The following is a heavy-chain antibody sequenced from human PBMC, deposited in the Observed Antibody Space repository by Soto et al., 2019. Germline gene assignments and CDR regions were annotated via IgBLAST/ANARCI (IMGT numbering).Heavy chain of an antibody. Sequence: QVQLVESGGGVVQPGRSLRLSCAVSGFTFRSYNMHWVRQAPGKGLEWVAVISHDGSHKFYADSVKGRFTISRDNSQNTLYLQMNSLRAEDTAMYYCVTSSGWFSFDYWGQGTRVTVSS. V-gene: IGHV3-30*03. J-gene: IGHJ4*02. D-gene: IGHD6-19*01. CDR3: VTSSGWFSFDY. CDR1: GFTFRSYN. CDR2: ISHDGSHK.